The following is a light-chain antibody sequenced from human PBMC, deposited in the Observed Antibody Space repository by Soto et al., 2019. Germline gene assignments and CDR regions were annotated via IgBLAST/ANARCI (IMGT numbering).Light chain of an antibody. CDR1: QGISSY. CDR3: QQYYSYPRMYT. J-gene: IGKJ2*01. Sequence: AIRMTQSPSSLSASTGDRVTITCRASQGISSYLAWYQQKPGKAPKLLIYAASTLQSEVPSRFSGSGSGTDFTLTISCLHSEDLATYYCQQYYSYPRMYTFGQGTKLEIK. V-gene: IGKV1-8*01. CDR2: AAS.